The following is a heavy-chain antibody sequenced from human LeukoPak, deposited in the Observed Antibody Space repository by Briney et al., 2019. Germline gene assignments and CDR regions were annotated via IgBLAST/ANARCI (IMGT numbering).Heavy chain of an antibody. V-gene: IGHV3-23*01. Sequence: GGSLRLSCAASGFTFTSYSMNWVRQAPGKGLEWVSTISGGGGSTYYADSVKGRFTISRDNSKNTLYLQMNSLRAEDTAVYYCAGRIRFLDPFDPWGQGTLVTVSS. CDR2: ISGGGGST. J-gene: IGHJ5*02. CDR3: AGRIRFLDPFDP. D-gene: IGHD3-3*01. CDR1: GFTFTSYS.